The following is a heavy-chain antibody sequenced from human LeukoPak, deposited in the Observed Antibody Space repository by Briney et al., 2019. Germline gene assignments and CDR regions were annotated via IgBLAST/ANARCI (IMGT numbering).Heavy chain of an antibody. Sequence: SETLSLTCTVSGGSISSYYWSWIRQPPGKGLEWIGYIYYSGSTNYNPSLKSRVTISVDTSKNQFSLKLSSVTAADTAVYYCARGPKGDILTGPSRPYYYYYGMDVWGQGTTVTVSS. J-gene: IGHJ6*02. CDR2: IYYSGST. V-gene: IGHV4-59*12. CDR1: GGSISSYY. D-gene: IGHD3-9*01. CDR3: ARGPKGDILTGPSRPYYYYYGMDV.